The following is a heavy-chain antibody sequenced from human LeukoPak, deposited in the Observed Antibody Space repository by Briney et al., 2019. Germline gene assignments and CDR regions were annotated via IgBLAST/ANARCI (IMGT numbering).Heavy chain of an antibody. CDR3: ARGGIVGSSWNYGFDY. Sequence: ASGRVSCKASGYTLTDYYIHWVRLAPGQGLEWMGWVNPKRGDTETAQKFQGRVAMTTDTSTSTVFLQLTSLISDDAAVYFCARGGIVGSSWNYGFDYWGQGTLVTVSS. CDR2: VNPKRGDT. J-gene: IGHJ4*02. V-gene: IGHV1-2*02. CDR1: GYTLTDYY. D-gene: IGHD1-26*01.